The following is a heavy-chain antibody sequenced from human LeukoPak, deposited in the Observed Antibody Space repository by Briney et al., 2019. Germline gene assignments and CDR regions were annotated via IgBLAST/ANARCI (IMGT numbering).Heavy chain of an antibody. CDR2: IKQDGSEK. J-gene: IGHJ4*02. Sequence: PGGSLRLSCAASGFTFSTYNMNWVRQAPGKGLEWVANIKQDGSEKYYVDSVKGRFTISRDNAKNSLYLQMNSLRAEDTAVYYCARGRALAYWGQGTLVTVSS. CDR1: GFTFSTYN. CDR3: ARGRALAY. V-gene: IGHV3-7*01.